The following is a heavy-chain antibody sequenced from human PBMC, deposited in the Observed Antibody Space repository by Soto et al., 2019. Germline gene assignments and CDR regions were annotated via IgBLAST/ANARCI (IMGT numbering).Heavy chain of an antibody. CDR1: GFTFSSYG. CDR3: ARGLGEFYGMDV. V-gene: IGHV3-33*01. Sequence: PGGSLRLSCAASGFTFSSYGMHWVRQAPGKGLEWVAVIWYDGSNKYYADSVKGRFTISRDNSKNTLYLQMNSLRAEDTAVYYCARGLGEFYGMDVWRQGTTVTVSS. J-gene: IGHJ6*02. D-gene: IGHD3-16*01. CDR2: IWYDGSNK.